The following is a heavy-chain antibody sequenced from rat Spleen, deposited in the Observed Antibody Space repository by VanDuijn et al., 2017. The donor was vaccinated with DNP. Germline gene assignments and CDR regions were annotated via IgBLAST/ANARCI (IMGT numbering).Heavy chain of an antibody. Sequence: QVQLKESGPGLVQPSETLSLTCTVSGFSLTSYSVTWVRQPSGKGPEWMGRMWYDGETAYNSALKSRLSISRDTSKNQVFLKMNSLQTDDTGTYYCTRDQDYYYDGGYYPTLDAWGQGTSVTVSS. V-gene: IGHV2-63*01. CDR1: GFSLTSYS. CDR3: TRDQDYYYDGGYYPTLDA. D-gene: IGHD1-12*02. CDR2: MWYDGET. J-gene: IGHJ4*01.